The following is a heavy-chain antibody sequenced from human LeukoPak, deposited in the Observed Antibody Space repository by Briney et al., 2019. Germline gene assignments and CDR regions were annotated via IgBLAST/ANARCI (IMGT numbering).Heavy chain of an antibody. V-gene: IGHV4-34*01. CDR2: INHSGST. D-gene: IGHD3-22*01. Sequence: SETLSLTCAVYGGSFSGYYWSWIRQPPGKGLEWIGEINHSGSTNYNPSLKSRVTISVDTSKNQFSLKLSSVAAADTAVYYCASRYITMIVVADIWGQGTMVTVSS. J-gene: IGHJ3*02. CDR1: GGSFSGYY. CDR3: ASRYITMIVVADI.